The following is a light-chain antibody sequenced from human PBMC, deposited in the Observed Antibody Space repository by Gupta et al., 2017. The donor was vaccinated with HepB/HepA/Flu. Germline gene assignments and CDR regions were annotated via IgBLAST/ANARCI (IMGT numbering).Light chain of an antibody. J-gene: IGLJ1*01. CDR2: NND. CDR3: AAWDNSLSVYV. CDR1: SSNIGRDN. Sequence: SVLTQPPSASGTPGQRVTISCSGSSSNIGRDNVYWYQPPPGTTPKLLIYNNDRRHSGVPDRFSGSKSGTSASLAISGLRAEDEADYYCAAWDNSLSVYVFGAGTWVTVL. V-gene: IGLV1-47*02.